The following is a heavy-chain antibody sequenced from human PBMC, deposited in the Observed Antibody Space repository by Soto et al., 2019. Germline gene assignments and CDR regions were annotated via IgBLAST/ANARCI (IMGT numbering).Heavy chain of an antibody. CDR3: ARDRPGGFDY. V-gene: IGHV3-13*01. J-gene: IGHJ4*02. CDR1: GFTFDDYA. Sequence: EVQLVESGGGLVQPGRSLRLSCAASGFTFDDYAMHWVRQAPGKGLEWVSGIGTAGDTYYPGSVKGRFTISRENAKKSLYLQMNSLRVGDTALYYCARDRPGGFDYWGQGTLVTVSS. D-gene: IGHD3-10*01. CDR2: IGTAGDT.